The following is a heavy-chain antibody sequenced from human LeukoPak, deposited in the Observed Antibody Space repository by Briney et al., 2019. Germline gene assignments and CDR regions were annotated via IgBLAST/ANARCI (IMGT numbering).Heavy chain of an antibody. J-gene: IGHJ1*01. D-gene: IGHD3-16*02. V-gene: IGHV3-23*01. CDR3: AKTYDYVWGSYRLGYFQH. Sequence: PGGSLRLSCAASGFTFSSYAMSWVRQAPGKGLEWVSAISGSGGSTYYADSVKGRFTISRDNSKNTLYLQMNSLRAEDTAVYYCAKTYDYVWGSYRLGYFQHWGQGTLVTVSS. CDR1: GFTFSSYA. CDR2: ISGSGGST.